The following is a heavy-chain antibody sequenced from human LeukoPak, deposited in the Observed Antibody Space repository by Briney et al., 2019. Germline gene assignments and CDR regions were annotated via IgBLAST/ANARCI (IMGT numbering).Heavy chain of an antibody. CDR2: IYHSGST. CDR3: ARGVGWPTTTYYYMDV. V-gene: IGHV4-59*01. CDR1: GDSITDFY. Sequence: TSETLSLTCSVSGDSITDFYWSWIRQSPGKGLEYIGYIYHSGSTNYNPSLKSRVTISLDTSSNNFFLKMTSVSASDTAVYYCARGVGWPTTTYYYMDVWGKGTTVTIS. D-gene: IGHD6-19*01. J-gene: IGHJ6*03.